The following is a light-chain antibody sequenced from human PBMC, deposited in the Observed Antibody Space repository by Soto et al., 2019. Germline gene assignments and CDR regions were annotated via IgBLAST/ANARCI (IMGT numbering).Light chain of an antibody. J-gene: IGKJ2*01. Sequence: AIQLTQSPSSLSASVGDRVTITCRASPGISSALAWYQQRPGKAPKLLIYDASSLESGVPSRFSGSGSGTDFTLTISSLQPEDFATYYCQQFNNHPDFGQGTKLEIK. CDR3: QQFNNHPD. CDR2: DAS. V-gene: IGKV1D-13*01. CDR1: PGISSA.